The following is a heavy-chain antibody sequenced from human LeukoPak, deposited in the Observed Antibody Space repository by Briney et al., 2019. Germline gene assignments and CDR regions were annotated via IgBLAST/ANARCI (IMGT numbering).Heavy chain of an antibody. V-gene: IGHV3-23*01. Sequence: GGSLRLSCVASGFTVTSNYVTWVRQAPGKGLEWVSGISGSGKNMYYADSVKGRFTISRDNSKDTLYLQMNNLRAEDTAVYYCAKATTGSSWNYGMDVWGQGTTLTVSS. D-gene: IGHD6-13*01. CDR1: GFTVTSNY. CDR3: AKATTGSSWNYGMDV. J-gene: IGHJ6*02. CDR2: ISGSGKNM.